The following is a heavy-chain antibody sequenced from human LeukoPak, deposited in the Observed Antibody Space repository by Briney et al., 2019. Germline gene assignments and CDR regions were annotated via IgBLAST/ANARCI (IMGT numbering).Heavy chain of an antibody. J-gene: IGHJ5*02. Sequence: GGSLRLSCAASGFTFSSYGMHWVRQAPGKGLEWVAVISYDGSNKYYADSVKGRFTISRDNSKNTLYLQMNSLRAEDTAVYYCAKGGHGDGGNWFDPWGQGTLVTVSS. CDR1: GFTFSSYG. D-gene: IGHD2-15*01. CDR3: AKGGHGDGGNWFDP. V-gene: IGHV3-30*18. CDR2: ISYDGSNK.